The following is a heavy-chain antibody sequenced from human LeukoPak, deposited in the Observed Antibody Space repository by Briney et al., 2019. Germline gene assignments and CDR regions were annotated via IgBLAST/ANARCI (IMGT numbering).Heavy chain of an antibody. V-gene: IGHV3-30*02. CDR2: IRYDGSNK. Sequence: PGGSLRLSCAASRFTFSSYGMHWVRQAPGKGLEWVAFIRYDGSNKYYADSVKGRFTISRDNSKNMLYLQMNSLRAEDAAVYYCAKVPRSYYSPIEDNWGQGTLVTVSS. CDR3: AKVPRSYYSPIEDN. D-gene: IGHD3-10*01. CDR1: RFTFSSYG. J-gene: IGHJ4*02.